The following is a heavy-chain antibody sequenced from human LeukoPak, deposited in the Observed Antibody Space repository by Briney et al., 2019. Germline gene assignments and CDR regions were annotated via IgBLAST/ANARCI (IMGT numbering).Heavy chain of an antibody. CDR2: IYSSGDA. CDR1: GYSISSGYY. J-gene: IGHJ5*02. Sequence: SETLSLTCTVSGYSISSGYYWDWIRQPAGKGLEWIGRIYSSGDASYNPSLKSRVTMSVDKSKNHFSLKLNSVTAADTAVYYCAREPDPWGQGILVTVSS. CDR3: AREPDP. V-gene: IGHV4-4*07.